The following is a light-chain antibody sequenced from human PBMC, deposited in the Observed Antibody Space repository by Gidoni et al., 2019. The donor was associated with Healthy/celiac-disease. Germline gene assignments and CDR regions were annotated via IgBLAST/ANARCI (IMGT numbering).Light chain of an antibody. V-gene: IGKV1-9*01. CDR1: QDIGSH. Sequence: DIQLTQSPSFLSASVGDRVTITCRASQDIGSHIAWYQQKPGKAPKLLIYYAFILQSGVPSRFSGSGSGTEFSLTISSLQPGDFATYYCQQANRHLALTFGGGTKVDI. CDR2: YAF. CDR3: QQANRHLALT. J-gene: IGKJ4*01.